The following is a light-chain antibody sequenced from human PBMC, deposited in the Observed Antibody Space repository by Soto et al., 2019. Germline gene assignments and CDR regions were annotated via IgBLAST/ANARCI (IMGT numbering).Light chain of an antibody. Sequence: EIVITQSPSTLSVSPGETATLSCRASQSVSSNLAWYQQKPGQAPRLLIYGASTRATGIPARFSGSGSGTEFTLTISCLQSEDFALYYCQQYNNWPRRFGQGTKVDI. CDR1: QSVSSN. J-gene: IGKJ1*01. V-gene: IGKV3-15*01. CDR2: GAS. CDR3: QQYNNWPRR.